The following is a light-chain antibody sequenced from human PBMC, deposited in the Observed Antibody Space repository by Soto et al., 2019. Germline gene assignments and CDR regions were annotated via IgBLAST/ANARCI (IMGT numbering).Light chain of an antibody. CDR3: QQYNNWPAIT. J-gene: IGKJ5*01. Sequence: EVMLTQSPATLSLSPGDRATLSCRASQSVSSNLAWYQQKPGQAPRLLIYGASTRATGIPARFSGSGSGTEFTLTISSLQSEDFTVYYCQQYNNWPAITFGQGTRLEI. V-gene: IGKV3D-15*01. CDR2: GAS. CDR1: QSVSSN.